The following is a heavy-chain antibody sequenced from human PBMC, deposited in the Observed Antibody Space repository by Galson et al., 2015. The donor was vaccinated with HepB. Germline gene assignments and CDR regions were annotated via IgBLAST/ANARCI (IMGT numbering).Heavy chain of an antibody. CDR1: GGSFSSYA. J-gene: IGHJ4*02. CDR3: ATRTGTSSGDYFHY. D-gene: IGHD1-14*01. V-gene: IGHV1-69*13. CDR2: IIPLFGTA. Sequence: SVKVSCKASGGSFSSYAISWVRQAPGQGLEWMGGIIPLFGTANYAQMFQGRVTITADESTSTTYIEMSSLRSDDTAVYYCATRTGTSSGDYFHYWGQGTLVTVSS.